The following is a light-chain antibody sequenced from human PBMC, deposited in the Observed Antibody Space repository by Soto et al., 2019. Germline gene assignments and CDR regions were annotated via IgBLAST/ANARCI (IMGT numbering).Light chain of an antibody. CDR2: GAS. J-gene: IGKJ1*01. V-gene: IGKV3-15*01. CDR3: QQYNNWPT. CDR1: QSFSSTY. Sequence: EIVLTLSPGTLSLSPAERATLSCRASQSFSSTYLAWYQQKPGQAPRLLIYGASTRATGIPARFSGSGSGTEFTLTISSLQSEDFAVYYCQQYNNWPTFGQGTKVDIK.